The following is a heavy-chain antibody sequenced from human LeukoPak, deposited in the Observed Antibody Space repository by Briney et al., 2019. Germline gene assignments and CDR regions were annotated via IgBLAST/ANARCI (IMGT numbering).Heavy chain of an antibody. V-gene: IGHV3-30-3*01. CDR3: ARDDSSGYFFDS. CDR2: ISYDGSNK. CDR1: GFTFSSYA. J-gene: IGHJ4*02. D-gene: IGHD3-22*01. Sequence: GGSLRLSCAVSGFTFSSYAMHWVRQAPGKGLEWVAVISYDGSNKYYADSVKGRFTISRDNSKNTLYLQMNSLRVEDTAVYYCARDDSSGYFFDSWGQGTLVTVSS.